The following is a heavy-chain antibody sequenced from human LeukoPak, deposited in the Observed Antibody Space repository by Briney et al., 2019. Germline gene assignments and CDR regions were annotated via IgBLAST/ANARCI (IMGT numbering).Heavy chain of an antibody. D-gene: IGHD1-26*01. CDR2: LSYSRVT. Sequence: SETLSLTSTVSGGSVSSSSYYWGWIRQPPGKGLEWIGSLSYSRVTYYNPSLKSRVTISVDTSKNQFSLKLTSVTAADTAVFYCGSGSGSYYEYDSWGQGTLVTVSS. V-gene: IGHV4-39*07. CDR1: GGSVSSSSYY. J-gene: IGHJ4*02. CDR3: GSGSGSYYEYDS.